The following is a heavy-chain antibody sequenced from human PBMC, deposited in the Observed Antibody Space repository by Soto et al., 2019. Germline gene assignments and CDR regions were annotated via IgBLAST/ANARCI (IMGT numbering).Heavy chain of an antibody. CDR2: IYYSGST. CDR3: ARAKEDTYYYDSSGYYYVRYFDY. CDR1: GGSIGSYY. J-gene: IGHJ4*02. Sequence: PSETLSLTCTVSGGSIGSYYWSWIRQPPGKGLEWIGYIYYSGSTNYNPSLKSRVTISVDTSKNQFSLKLSSVTAADTAVYYCARAKEDTYYYDSSGYYYVRYFDYWGQGTLVTVSS. V-gene: IGHV4-59*01. D-gene: IGHD3-22*01.